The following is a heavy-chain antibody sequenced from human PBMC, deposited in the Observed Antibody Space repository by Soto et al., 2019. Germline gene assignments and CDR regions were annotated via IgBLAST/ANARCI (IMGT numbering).Heavy chain of an antibody. CDR1: GGSFIGYY. D-gene: IGHD6-13*01. CDR2: INHSGST. V-gene: IGHV4-34*01. CDR3: VKPVEQQLQRMPFDY. J-gene: IGHJ4*02. Sequence: SETLSLTCAVYGGSFIGYYWSWIRQPPGKGLEWIGEINHSGSTNYNPSLKSRVTISVDRSKNQFSLRLSSVTAADTAVYYCVKPVEQQLQRMPFDYWGQGTLVTVSS.